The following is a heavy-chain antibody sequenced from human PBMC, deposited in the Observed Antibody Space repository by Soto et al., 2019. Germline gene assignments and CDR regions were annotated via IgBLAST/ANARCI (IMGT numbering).Heavy chain of an antibody. CDR3: ARDMYGDFLYYYYGMDV. CDR1: GGSFSGYY. Sequence: SETLSLTCAVYGGSFSGYYWSWIRQPPGKGLEWIGEINHSGSTNYNPSLKSRVTISVDTSKNQFSLKLSSVTAADTAVYYCARDMYGDFLYYYYGMDVWGQGTTVTVSS. CDR2: INHSGST. D-gene: IGHD4-17*01. J-gene: IGHJ6*02. V-gene: IGHV4-34*01.